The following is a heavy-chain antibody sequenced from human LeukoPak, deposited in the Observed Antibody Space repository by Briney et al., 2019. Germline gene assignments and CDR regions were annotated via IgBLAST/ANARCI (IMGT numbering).Heavy chain of an antibody. Sequence: SVKVSCKASGGTFSSYAISWVRHAPGQGLEWMGGIIPIFGTANYAQKFQGRVTITTDESTSTAYMELSSLRSEDTAVYYCARDFPGEVGATIGYYYYMDVWGKGTTVTVSS. CDR3: ARDFPGEVGATIGYYYYMDV. CDR2: IIPIFGTA. D-gene: IGHD1-26*01. CDR1: GGTFSSYA. V-gene: IGHV1-69*05. J-gene: IGHJ6*03.